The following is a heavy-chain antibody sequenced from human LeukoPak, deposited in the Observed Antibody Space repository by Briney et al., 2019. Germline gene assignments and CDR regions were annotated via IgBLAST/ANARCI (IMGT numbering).Heavy chain of an antibody. V-gene: IGHV1-58*01. Sequence: SVKVSCKASGFTFTSSAVQWVRQARGQRLEWIGWIVVGSGNTNYAQKFQERVTITRDMSTSTAYMELSSLRSEDTAVYYCARGEAATDSFDYWGQGTLVTVSS. D-gene: IGHD6-25*01. CDR1: GFTFTSSA. CDR3: ARGEAATDSFDY. CDR2: IVVGSGNT. J-gene: IGHJ4*02.